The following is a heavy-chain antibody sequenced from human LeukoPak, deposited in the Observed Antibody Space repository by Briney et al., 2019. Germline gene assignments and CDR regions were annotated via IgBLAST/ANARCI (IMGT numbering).Heavy chain of an antibody. CDR3: ARTYGGNGLDYFDY. Sequence: ASVKVSCKASGYTFTCYYMHWVRQAPGQGLEWMGWINPNSGGTNYAQKFQGRVTMTRDTSISTAYMELSRLRSDDTAVYYCARTYGGNGLDYFDYWGQGTLVTVSS. D-gene: IGHD4-23*01. CDR1: GYTFTCYY. J-gene: IGHJ4*02. CDR2: INPNSGGT. V-gene: IGHV1-2*02.